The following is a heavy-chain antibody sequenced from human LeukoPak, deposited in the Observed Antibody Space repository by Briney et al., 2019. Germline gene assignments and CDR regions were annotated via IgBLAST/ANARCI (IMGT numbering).Heavy chain of an antibody. CDR3: ARHYGP. V-gene: IGHV4-39*01. D-gene: IGHD3-10*01. Sequence: PSEPLSLTCTVSGGSISGSSYHWRRLRQPPRKGPEWPARISYSGNTYFNPSLKSRYTISVDTAKNQFSLKLNSVTATDTAVYYCARHYGPWGQGTLVTVSS. CDR1: GGSISGSSYH. J-gene: IGHJ4*02. CDR2: ISYSGNT.